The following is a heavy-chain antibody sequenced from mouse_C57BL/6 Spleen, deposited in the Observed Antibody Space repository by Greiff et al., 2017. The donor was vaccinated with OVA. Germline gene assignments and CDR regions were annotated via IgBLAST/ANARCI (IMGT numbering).Heavy chain of an antibody. CDR2: INPGSGGT. Sequence: VKLMESGAELVRPGTSVKVSCKASGYAFTNYLIEWVKQRPGQGLEWIGVINPGSGGTNYNEKFKGKATLTADKSSSTAYMQLSSLTSEDSAVYFCARRSDGYYPWFAYWGQGTLVTVSA. V-gene: IGHV1-54*01. J-gene: IGHJ3*01. CDR1: GYAFTNYL. D-gene: IGHD2-3*01. CDR3: ARRSDGYYPWFAY.